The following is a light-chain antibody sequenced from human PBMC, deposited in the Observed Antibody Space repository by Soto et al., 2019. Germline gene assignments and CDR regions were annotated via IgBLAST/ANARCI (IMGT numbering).Light chain of an antibody. CDR1: SSDVGGYNY. Sequence: QSALPQPASVSGSPGQSITISCTGTSSDVGGYNYVSWYQQHPGKAPKFMIYDVSNRPSGVSNRFSGSKSGNTASLTISGLQAEDEVDYYCSSYTTSNTRQIVFGTGTKVTVL. CDR3: SSYTTSNTRQIV. V-gene: IGLV2-14*01. CDR2: DVS. J-gene: IGLJ1*01.